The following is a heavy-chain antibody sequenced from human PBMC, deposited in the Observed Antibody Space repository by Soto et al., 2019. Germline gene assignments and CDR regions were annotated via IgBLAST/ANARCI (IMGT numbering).Heavy chain of an antibody. D-gene: IGHD2-15*01. CDR3: ARDRVVAAKIYYGMDV. V-gene: IGHV4-31*03. J-gene: IGHJ6*02. Sequence: PSETLSLTCTVSGGSISSGGYYWSWIRQHPGKGLEWIGYIYYSGSTYYNPSLKSRVTISVDTSKNQFSLKLSSVTAADTAVYYCARDRVVAAKIYYGMDVWGQGTTVTVSS. CDR2: IYYSGST. CDR1: GGSISSGGYY.